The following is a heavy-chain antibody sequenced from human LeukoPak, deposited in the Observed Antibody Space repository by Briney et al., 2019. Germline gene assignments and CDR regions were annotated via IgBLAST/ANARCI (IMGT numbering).Heavy chain of an antibody. CDR3: ARLPGDYVPIDI. D-gene: IGHD4-17*01. Sequence: WVRQAPGKGLEWIGSIYYSGSTYYNPSLKSRVTISVDTSKNQFSLKLSSVTAADTAVYYCARLPGDYVPIDIWGQGTMVTVSS. CDR2: IYYSGST. V-gene: IGHV4-39*01. J-gene: IGHJ3*02.